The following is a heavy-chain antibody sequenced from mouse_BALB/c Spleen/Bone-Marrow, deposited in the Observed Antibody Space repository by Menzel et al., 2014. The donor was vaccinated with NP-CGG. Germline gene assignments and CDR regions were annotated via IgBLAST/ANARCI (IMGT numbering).Heavy chain of an antibody. D-gene: IGHD2-4*01. CDR3: SRLRMITTYFDV. J-gene: IGHJ1*01. V-gene: IGHV5-9-3*01. Sequence: EVKLVESGGGLAKPGGSLQLSCAASGFTFSTYAMSWVRQTPEKRLEWVATISSSGSYTYYPDSMKGRFTISRDNAKNTLFLQMSSLRSEDTAMFYCSRLRMITTYFDVWGARTTVTSSS. CDR2: ISSSGSYT. CDR1: GFTFSTYA.